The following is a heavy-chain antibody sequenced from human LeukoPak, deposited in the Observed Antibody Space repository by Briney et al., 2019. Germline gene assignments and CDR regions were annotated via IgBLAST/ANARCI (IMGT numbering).Heavy chain of an antibody. D-gene: IGHD6-19*01. CDR3: ARWVTVAGTKDAFDI. V-gene: IGHV3-48*01. CDR1: GISLSGYT. J-gene: IGHJ3*02. Sequence: PGGSLRLSCAASGISLSGYTLNWVRQAPGKGLEWISFISAKGSPVYYADSVKGRFTISRDNAKNSVYLQMNSLRAEDTAVYYCARWVTVAGTKDAFDIWGQGTMVTVSS. CDR2: ISAKGSPV.